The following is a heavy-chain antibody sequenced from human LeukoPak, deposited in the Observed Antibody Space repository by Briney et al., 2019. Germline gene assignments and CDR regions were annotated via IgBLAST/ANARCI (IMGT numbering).Heavy chain of an antibody. CDR3: ARDYGGNSAGYYYGMDV. J-gene: IGHJ6*02. CDR2: IYYSGST. D-gene: IGHD4-23*01. CDR1: GGSISSSSYY. Sequence: SETLSLTCTVSGGSISSSSYYWGWIRQPPGKGLEWIGSIYYSGSTYYNPSLKSRVTISVDTSKNQFSLKLSSVTVADTAVYYCARDYGGNSAGYYYGMDVWGQGTTVTVSS. V-gene: IGHV4-39*07.